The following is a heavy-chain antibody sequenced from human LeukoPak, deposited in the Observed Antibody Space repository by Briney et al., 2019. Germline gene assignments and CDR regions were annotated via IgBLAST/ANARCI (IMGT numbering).Heavy chain of an antibody. D-gene: IGHD6-19*01. Sequence: GESLRSSFKGPGYSFTSYWITWGRPMPGKGLEWMGRIDPSDSYTQNSPSSQGHVTISADKSISTAYLQWSSLRASDTAMYYCAILYTTGWNYFDSWGQGTLVTVSS. J-gene: IGHJ4*01. CDR2: IDPSDSYT. CDR1: GYSFTSYW. V-gene: IGHV5-10-1*01. CDR3: AILYTTGWNYFDS.